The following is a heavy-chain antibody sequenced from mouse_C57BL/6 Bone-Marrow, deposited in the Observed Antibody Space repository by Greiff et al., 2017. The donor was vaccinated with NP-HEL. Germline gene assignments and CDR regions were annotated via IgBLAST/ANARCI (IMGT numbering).Heavy chain of an antibody. CDR1: GFTFSDYG. J-gene: IGHJ2*01. V-gene: IGHV5-15*01. CDR2: ISNLAYSI. D-gene: IGHD3-2*02. CDR3: ARQGGDSSGYYFDY. Sequence: EVHLVESGGGLVQPGGSLKLSCAASGFTFSDYGMAWVRQAPRKGPEWVAFISNLAYSIYYADTVTGRFTISRENAKNTLYLEMSSLRSEDTAMYYCARQGGDSSGYYFDYWGQGTTLTVSS.